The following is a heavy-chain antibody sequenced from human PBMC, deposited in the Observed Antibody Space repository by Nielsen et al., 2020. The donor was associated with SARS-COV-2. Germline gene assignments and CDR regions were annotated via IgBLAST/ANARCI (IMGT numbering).Heavy chain of an antibody. CDR3: ARDNWGRMDV. V-gene: IGHV3-66*01. J-gene: IGHJ6*02. Sequence: GESLKISCAATGFTVSSNCMSWVRQAAGKGLEWVSVIYTDGSASYADSMKGRFTVSRDNSKNTVYLQMNSLRAEDTAVYYCARDNWGRMDVWGQGTTVTVSS. D-gene: IGHD7-27*01. CDR1: GFTVSSNC. CDR2: IYTDGSA.